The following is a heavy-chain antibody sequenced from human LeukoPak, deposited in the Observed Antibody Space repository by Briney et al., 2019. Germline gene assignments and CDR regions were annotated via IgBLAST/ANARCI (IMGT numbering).Heavy chain of an antibody. CDR3: ARDRGSGWSYYFDY. J-gene: IGHJ4*02. D-gene: IGHD6-19*01. CDR2: IYTSGST. Sequence: SETLSLNGTGTRGAISSYNWSWIRQPAGKGLEWIGRIYTSGSTNYNPSLKSRVTMSVDTSKNQFSLKLSSVTAADTAVYYCARDRGSGWSYYFDYWGQGTLVTVSS. CDR1: RGAISSYN. V-gene: IGHV4-4*07.